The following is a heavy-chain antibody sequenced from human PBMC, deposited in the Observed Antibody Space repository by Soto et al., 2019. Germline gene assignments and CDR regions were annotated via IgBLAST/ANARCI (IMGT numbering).Heavy chain of an antibody. CDR1: GGSISSGDYY. V-gene: IGHV4-30-4*01. CDR3: ARDGAYYYDSSGYSAFDY. J-gene: IGHJ4*02. D-gene: IGHD3-22*01. CDR2: IYYSGST. Sequence: ASETLSLTCTVSGGSISSGDYYWSWIRQPPGKGLEWIGYIYYSGSTYYNPSLKSRVTISVDTSKNQFSLKLSSVTAADTAVYYCARDGAYYYDSSGYSAFDYWGQGTLVTVSS.